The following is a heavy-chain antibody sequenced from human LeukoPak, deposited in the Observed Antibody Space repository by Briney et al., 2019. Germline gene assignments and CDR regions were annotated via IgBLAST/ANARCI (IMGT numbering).Heavy chain of an antibody. CDR2: IHPNSGDT. J-gene: IGHJ5*02. CDR1: GYTFTDYY. Sequence: GASVKLSCTASGYTFTDYYMHWVRQAPGQGLEWMGWIHPNSGDTKSAQTFQGRVTMTRDTSITTAYMELTRLTSDDTAVYYCASYYGHYTRNWMDTWGQGTLVTVSS. V-gene: IGHV1-2*02. CDR3: ASYYGHYTRNWMDT. D-gene: IGHD4-17*01.